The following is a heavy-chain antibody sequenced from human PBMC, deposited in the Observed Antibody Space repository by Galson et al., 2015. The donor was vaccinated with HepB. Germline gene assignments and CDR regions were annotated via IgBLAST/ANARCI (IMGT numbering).Heavy chain of an antibody. J-gene: IGHJ4*02. CDR1: GDSVSSHSAA. V-gene: IGHV6-1*01. D-gene: IGHD6-19*01. CDR2: TYYRSKWYN. Sequence: CAISGDSVSSHSAAWNWIRQSPSRGLEWLGRTYYRSKWYNDYAVSVKSRITINPDTSKNQFSLQLNSVTPEDTAVYYCARIGQWLGEYYFDYWGQGTLVTVSS. CDR3: ARIGQWLGEYYFDY.